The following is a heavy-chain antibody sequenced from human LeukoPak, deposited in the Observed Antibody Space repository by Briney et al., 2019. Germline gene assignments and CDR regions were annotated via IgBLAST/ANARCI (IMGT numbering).Heavy chain of an antibody. CDR3: ARGPPTAQYFQH. CDR1: GYTFTNYY. Sequence: ASVKVSCKASGYTFTNYYIHWVRQAPGHGLEWMGISNPSGDSTNYAQKFQGRITITRNTSISTVYMELSSLRSEDTAVYYCARGPPTAQYFQHWGQGTLVTVSS. D-gene: IGHD1-1*01. J-gene: IGHJ1*01. CDR2: SNPSGDST. V-gene: IGHV1-46*01.